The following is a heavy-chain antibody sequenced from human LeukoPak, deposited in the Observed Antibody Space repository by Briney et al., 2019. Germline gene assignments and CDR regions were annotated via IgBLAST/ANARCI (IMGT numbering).Heavy chain of an antibody. CDR3: ARDGPLVVTDAFDI. CDR2: IYYSGST. D-gene: IGHD3-22*01. CDR1: GGSISSSSYY. Sequence: PSETLSLTCTVSGGSISSSSYYWGWIRQPPGKGLEWIGSIYYSGSTYYNPSLKSRVTISVDTSKNQFSLKLSSVTAADTAVYYCARDGPLVVTDAFDIWGQGTMVTVSS. V-gene: IGHV4-39*07. J-gene: IGHJ3*02.